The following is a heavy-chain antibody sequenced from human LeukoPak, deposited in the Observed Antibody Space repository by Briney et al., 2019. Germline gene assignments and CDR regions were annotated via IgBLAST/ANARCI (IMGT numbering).Heavy chain of an antibody. D-gene: IGHD2-15*01. CDR2: ILYHGSNK. CDR3: AKDGRASIYCSGGSCPLDY. CDR1: GFTFRSYD. J-gene: IGHJ4*02. V-gene: IGHV3-30*18. Sequence: HPGGSLRLSCDVSGFTFRSYDMHWVRQAPGKGLEWVAVILYHGSNKYYADSVKGRFTISRDNSKNTLYLQMNSLRVEDTAVYYCAKDGRASIYCSGGSCPLDYWGQGVLVTVSS.